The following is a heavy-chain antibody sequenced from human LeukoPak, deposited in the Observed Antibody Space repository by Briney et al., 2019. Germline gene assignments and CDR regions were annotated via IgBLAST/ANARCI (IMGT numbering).Heavy chain of an antibody. V-gene: IGHV3-21*01. J-gene: IGHJ6*01. CDR2: ISSSSSYI. CDR3: ARQYDILTGYYASAPMDV. CDR1: GFTFSSYS. D-gene: IGHD3-9*01. Sequence: GGSLRLSCAASGFTFSSYSMNWVRQAPGKGLEWVSSISSSSSYIYYADSVKGRFTISRGNAKNSLYLQMNSLRAEDTAVYYCARQYDILTGYYASAPMDVSGKGTTVTVSS.